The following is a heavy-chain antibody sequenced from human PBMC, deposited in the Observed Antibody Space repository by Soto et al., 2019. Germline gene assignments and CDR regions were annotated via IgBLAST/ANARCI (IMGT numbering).Heavy chain of an antibody. D-gene: IGHD5-12*01. CDR2: ISSSSSTI. Sequence: EVQLEESGGGLVQPGGSLRLSCAASGFTFSSYSMNWVRQAPGKGLEWVSYISSSSSTIYYADSVKGRFTISRDNAKNSLYLQMNSLRAEDTAVYYCARGQSGYDYYWGQGTLVTVSS. V-gene: IGHV3-48*01. J-gene: IGHJ4*02. CDR3: ARGQSGYDYY. CDR1: GFTFSSYS.